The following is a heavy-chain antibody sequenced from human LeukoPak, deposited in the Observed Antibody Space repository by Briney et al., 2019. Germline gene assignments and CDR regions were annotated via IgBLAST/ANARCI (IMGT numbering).Heavy chain of an antibody. Sequence: PGGSLRLSCAASGFTFSSYWMSWVRQAPGKGLEWVSAISGSGGSTYYADSVKGRFTISRDNSKNTLYLQMNSLRAEDTAVYYCARTLGYCSSTSCYEAGFYFDYWGQGTLVTVSS. CDR3: ARTLGYCSSTSCYEAGFYFDY. D-gene: IGHD2-2*01. J-gene: IGHJ4*02. CDR1: GFTFSSYW. CDR2: ISGSGGST. V-gene: IGHV3-23*01.